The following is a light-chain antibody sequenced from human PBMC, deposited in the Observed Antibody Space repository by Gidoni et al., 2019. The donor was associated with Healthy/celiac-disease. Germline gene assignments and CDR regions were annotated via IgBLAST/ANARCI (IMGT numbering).Light chain of an antibody. CDR3: QQRSNWQT. Sequence: EIVIPQSPATLSLSPGERATLTCRASQSVSSYLAWYQQKPGQAPRLLIYDASNRATGIPARFSGSGSGTDFTLTISSLEPEDFAVYYCQQRSNWQTFGQGTKLGIK. V-gene: IGKV3-11*01. J-gene: IGKJ2*01. CDR2: DAS. CDR1: QSVSSY.